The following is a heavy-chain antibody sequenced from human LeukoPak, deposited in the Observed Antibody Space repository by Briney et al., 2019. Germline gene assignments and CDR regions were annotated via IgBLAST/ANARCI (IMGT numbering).Heavy chain of an antibody. V-gene: IGHV4-4*02. Sequence: SETLSLTCTVSGGSISSDYWWSWVRQPPGKGLEWIGEIYHSGTTNYNPSLKSRVTISVDKSKNQFSLELSSVTAADTAVYYCATNSGWRFDYWGQGTLVTVSS. J-gene: IGHJ4*02. D-gene: IGHD6-19*01. CDR2: IYHSGTT. CDR3: ATNSGWRFDY. CDR1: GGSISSDYW.